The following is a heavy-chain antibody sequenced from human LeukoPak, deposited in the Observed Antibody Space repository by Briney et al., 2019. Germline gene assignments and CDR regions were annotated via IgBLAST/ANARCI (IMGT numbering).Heavy chain of an antibody. V-gene: IGHV3-23*01. J-gene: IGHJ5*02. CDR3: AKDRATLVVPASSPTNWFDP. CDR1: GFTFRSYA. Sequence: GGSLRLSCAASGFTFRSYAMHWVRLAPGKGLEWVSATTGGGDRTYYTDSVKGPFTISRDNSENTLYLQMNSLRAEDTAVYYCAKDRATLVVPASSPTNWFDPWGQGTLVTVSS. CDR2: TTGGGDRT. D-gene: IGHD2-2*01.